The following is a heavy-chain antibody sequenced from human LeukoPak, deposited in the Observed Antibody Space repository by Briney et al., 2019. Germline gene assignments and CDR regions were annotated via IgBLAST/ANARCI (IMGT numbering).Heavy chain of an antibody. CDR3: ARGARSYEGALPDY. CDR2: INHSGST. CDR1: GFTFSSYS. J-gene: IGHJ4*02. D-gene: IGHD1-26*01. V-gene: IGHV4-34*01. Sequence: GSLRLSCAASGFTFSSYSMNWVRQAPGKGLEWIGEINHSGSTNYNPSLKSRVTISVDTSKNQFSLKLSSVTAADTAVYYCARGARSYEGALPDYWGQGTLVTVSS.